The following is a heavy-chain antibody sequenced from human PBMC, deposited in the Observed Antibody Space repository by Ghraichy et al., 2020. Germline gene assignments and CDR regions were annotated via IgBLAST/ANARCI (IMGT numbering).Heavy chain of an antibody. D-gene: IGHD3-10*01. CDR1: GFTFSSYA. CDR2: ISGSGGST. V-gene: IGHV3-23*01. J-gene: IGHJ3*02. CDR3: AKESSNMVRGVNRTFGAVDI. Sequence: GGSLRLSCAASGFTFSSYAMSWVRQAPGKGLEWVSAISGSGGSTYYADSVKGRFTISRDNSKNTLYLQMNSLRAEDTAVYYCAKESSNMVRGVNRTFGAVDIGGQGTMVTVSS.